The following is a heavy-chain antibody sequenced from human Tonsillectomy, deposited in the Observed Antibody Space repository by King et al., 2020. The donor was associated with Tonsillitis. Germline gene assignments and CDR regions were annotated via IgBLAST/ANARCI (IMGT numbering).Heavy chain of an antibody. V-gene: IGHV3-30*18. J-gene: IGHJ4*02. CDR1: GFTFNNFD. CDR3: AKDLGDFYDSSGYFDY. D-gene: IGHD3-22*01. Sequence: ESGGGVAQPGRSLRLSCAASGFTFNNFDMHWVRQAPGKGLEWVAVISHDESNKYYADSVKGRFTISRDNSKNTLYLQMNSLSAEDTAVYYCAKDLGDFYDSSGYFDYWGQGTLVTVSS. CDR2: ISHDESNK.